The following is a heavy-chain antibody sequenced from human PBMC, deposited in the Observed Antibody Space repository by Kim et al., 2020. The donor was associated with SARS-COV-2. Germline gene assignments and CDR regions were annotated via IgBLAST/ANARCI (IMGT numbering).Heavy chain of an antibody. CDR3: ARLRVATNPWFDP. Sequence: SETLSLTCTVSGGSISSGSYYWSWIRQPAGKGLEWIGRIYTSGSTNYNPSLKSRVTISVDTSKNQFSLKLSSVTAADTAVYYCARLRVATNPWFDPWGQGTLVTVSS. CDR2: IYTSGST. J-gene: IGHJ5*02. CDR1: GGSISSGSYY. V-gene: IGHV4-61*02. D-gene: IGHD5-12*01.